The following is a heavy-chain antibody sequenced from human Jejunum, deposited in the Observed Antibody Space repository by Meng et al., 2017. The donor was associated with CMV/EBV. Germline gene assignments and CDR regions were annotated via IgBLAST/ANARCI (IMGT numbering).Heavy chain of an antibody. Sequence: YINRGDDYWRWIRQTPGEGLEWIGYIYSTGDTYYNPSLKSRVIISADTSKNQFSLKLSSVTAADTAIYYCARGSLEWLFYSGFDFWGQGALVTVSS. D-gene: IGHD3-3*01. CDR2: IYSTGDT. CDR1: YINRGDDY. V-gene: IGHV4-30-4*01. J-gene: IGHJ4*02. CDR3: ARGSLEWLFYSGFDF.